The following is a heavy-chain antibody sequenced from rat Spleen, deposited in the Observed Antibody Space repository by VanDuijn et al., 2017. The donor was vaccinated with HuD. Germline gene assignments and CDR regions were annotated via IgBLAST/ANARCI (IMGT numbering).Heavy chain of an antibody. CDR1: GFIFSDYY. CDR3: ARRHYGYTDYFDY. D-gene: IGHD1-9*01. J-gene: IGHJ2*01. Sequence: EVQLVESDGGLVRPGGSLKLSCAASGFIFSDYYMAWVRQAPTMGLEWVTSISPSGGATYYRDSVKGRFTVSRDNAKNTLYLQLDSLRSEDTATYYCARRHYGYTDYFDYWGQGVMVTVSS. CDR2: ISPSGGAT. V-gene: IGHV5-25*01.